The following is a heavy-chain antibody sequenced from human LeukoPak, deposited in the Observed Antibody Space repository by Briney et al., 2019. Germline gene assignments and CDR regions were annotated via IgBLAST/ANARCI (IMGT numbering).Heavy chain of an antibody. J-gene: IGHJ5*02. V-gene: IGHV4-59*01. Sequence: SRTLSLTCTVSGGSISSNYWSWIRQPPGKGLEWIGYISYRGSTHYNASLKSRVTISLDTSKNQFSLKLSSMTAADTAVYYCARGILFDPWGQGTLVTVSS. CDR3: ARGILFDP. CDR1: GGSISSNY. CDR2: ISYRGST.